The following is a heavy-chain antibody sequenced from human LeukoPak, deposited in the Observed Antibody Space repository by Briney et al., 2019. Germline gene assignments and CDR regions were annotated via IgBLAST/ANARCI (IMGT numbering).Heavy chain of an antibody. CDR1: GGTFSSYA. CDR3: ASSGYYYDSSGPRAHYMDV. V-gene: IGHV1-69*01. J-gene: IGHJ6*03. CDR2: IIPIFGTA. D-gene: IGHD3-22*01. Sequence: SVKVSCKASGGTFSSYAISWVRQAPGQGPEWMGGIIPIFGTANYAQKFQGRVTITADESTSTAYMELSSLRSEDTAVYYCASSGYYYDSSGPRAHYMDVWGKGTTVTVSS.